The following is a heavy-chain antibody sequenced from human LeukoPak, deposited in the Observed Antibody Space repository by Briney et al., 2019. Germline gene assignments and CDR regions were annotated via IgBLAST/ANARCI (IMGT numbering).Heavy chain of an antibody. CDR3: ASLIAARPGRGFDY. V-gene: IGHV4-38-2*02. Sequence: PSGTLSLTCTVSGYSITSGYYWGWLRQPPGKGLEWSGSIYYSGSTYYNPSLKSRVTISVDTSKNLFSLKLSSVTAADTAVYYCASLIAARPGRGFDYWGQGTLVTVSS. CDR1: GYSITSGYY. J-gene: IGHJ4*02. D-gene: IGHD6-6*01. CDR2: IYYSGST.